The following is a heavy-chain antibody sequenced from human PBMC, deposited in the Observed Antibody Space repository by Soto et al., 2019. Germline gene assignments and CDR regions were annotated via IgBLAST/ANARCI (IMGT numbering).Heavy chain of an antibody. CDR3: ARAGSTVVTPGDY. V-gene: IGHV4-59*01. CDR2: IYYSGST. CDR1: GGSISSYY. D-gene: IGHD4-17*01. Sequence: PSETLSLTCTVSGGSISSYYWSWIRQPPGKGLEWIGYIYYSGSTNYNPSLKSRVTISVDTSKNQFSLKLSSVTAADTAVYYCARAGSTVVTPGDYWGQGTLVTVSS. J-gene: IGHJ4*02.